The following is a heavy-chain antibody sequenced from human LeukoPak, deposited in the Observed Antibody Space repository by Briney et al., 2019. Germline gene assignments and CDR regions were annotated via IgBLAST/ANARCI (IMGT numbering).Heavy chain of an antibody. CDR2: INPNSGGT. Sequence: ASVKVSCKASGYTFTGYYMHWVRQPPGQGLELMGWINPNSGGTNYAQKLQGRVTMTTDTSTSTAYMELRSLRSDDTAVYYCARHSSDSSGYPSYYYGMDVWGQGTTVTVSS. CDR3: ARHSSDSSGYPSYYYGMDV. V-gene: IGHV1-2*02. CDR1: GYTFTGYY. J-gene: IGHJ6*02. D-gene: IGHD3-22*01.